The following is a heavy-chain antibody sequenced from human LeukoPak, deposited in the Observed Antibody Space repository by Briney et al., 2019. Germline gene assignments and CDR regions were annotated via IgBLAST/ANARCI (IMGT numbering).Heavy chain of an antibody. CDR3: TTDLGARDAFDI. Sequence: PGGSLRLSCAASGFTFSNAWMNWVRQAPGKGLEWVGRIKSKTDGGTTDYAAPVKGRFTISRDDSKNTLYLQMNSLKTEDTAMYYCTTDLGARDAFDIWGQGTMVTVSS. CDR2: IKSKTDGGTT. J-gene: IGHJ3*02. V-gene: IGHV3-15*07. CDR1: GFTFSNAW. D-gene: IGHD1-26*01.